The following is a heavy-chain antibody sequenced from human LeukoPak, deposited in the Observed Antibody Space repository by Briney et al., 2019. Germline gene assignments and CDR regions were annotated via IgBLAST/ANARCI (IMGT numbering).Heavy chain of an antibody. V-gene: IGHV3-30-3*01. CDR2: ISYDGSNK. CDR3: ARDSSGYPNI. J-gene: IGHJ3*02. D-gene: IGHD3-22*01. Sequence: GGSLRLSCAASGFTFSSYAMHWVRQAPGKGLEWVAVISYDGSNKYYADSVKGRFTISRDNSKNTLYLQMNGLRAEDTAVYYCARDSSGYPNIWGQGTMVTVSS. CDR1: GFTFSSYA.